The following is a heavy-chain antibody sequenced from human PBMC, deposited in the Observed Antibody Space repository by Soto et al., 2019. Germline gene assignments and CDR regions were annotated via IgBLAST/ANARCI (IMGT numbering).Heavy chain of an antibody. CDR3: ARVRDYGLGTNRHYYGMDV. J-gene: IGHJ6*02. CDR2: LYTMGST. V-gene: IGHV4-4*07. CDR1: GVSIMGYY. D-gene: IGHD3-10*01. Sequence: TLSLTSTVSGVSIMGYYWSWIRQPAGKGLEWIGRLYTMGSTNYNPSLQSRVTMSVDTSKNEFSLKVSSVTAADTAVYFCARVRDYGLGTNRHYYGMDVWGQGTTVTVSS.